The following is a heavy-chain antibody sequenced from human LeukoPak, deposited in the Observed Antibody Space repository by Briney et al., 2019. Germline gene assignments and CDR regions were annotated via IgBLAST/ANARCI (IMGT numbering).Heavy chain of an antibody. CDR1: VGSISTGGYY. CDR2: IYNSGTT. CDR3: ARTAGWSYGFDY. V-gene: IGHV4-31*03. Sequence: PSETLSLTCTVSVGSISTGGYYWTWIRQHPGKGLEWIGYIYNSGTTYYNPSLERRVTISGDTSKNQFSLKLNSVTAADTAVYYCARTAGWSYGFDYWGQGTLVTVSS. J-gene: IGHJ4*02. D-gene: IGHD5-18*01.